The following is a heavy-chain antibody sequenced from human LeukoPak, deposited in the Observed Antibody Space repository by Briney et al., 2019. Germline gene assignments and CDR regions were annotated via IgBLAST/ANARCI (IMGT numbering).Heavy chain of an antibody. Sequence: PGGSLRLSCTASGFIFNNYGMNWVRQAPGKGLEWLTDIWYDGSNKYYTDSVKGRFTISRDNSKNTLYLQMNSLRAEDTAVYYCAKHQSVVLLWFGELLYFDYWGQGTLVTVSS. CDR3: AKHQSVVLLWFGELLYFDY. J-gene: IGHJ4*02. CDR2: IWYDGSNK. D-gene: IGHD3-10*01. V-gene: IGHV3-33*06. CDR1: GFIFNNYG.